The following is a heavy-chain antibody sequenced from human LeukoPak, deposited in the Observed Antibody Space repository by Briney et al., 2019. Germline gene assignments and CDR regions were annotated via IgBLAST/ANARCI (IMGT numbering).Heavy chain of an antibody. Sequence: PSETLSLTCTVSGGSISSSSYYWGWIRQPPGKGLEGIGSIYYSGSTYYNPSLKSRVTISVDTSKKQFSLRLSSVTAADTAVYYCARVVVVAASPYYHGMDVWGQGTTVTVSS. CDR1: GGSISSSSYY. D-gene: IGHD2-15*01. CDR2: IYYSGST. CDR3: ARVVVVAASPYYHGMDV. V-gene: IGHV4-39*07. J-gene: IGHJ6*02.